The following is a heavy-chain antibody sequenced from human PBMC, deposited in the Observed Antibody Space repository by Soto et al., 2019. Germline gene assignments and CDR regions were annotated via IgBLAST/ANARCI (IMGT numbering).Heavy chain of an antibody. CDR2: ISWNSGNI. V-gene: IGHV3-9*01. J-gene: IGHJ3*02. CDR3: AKSRSLSPHDAFHI. D-gene: IGHD2-2*01. Sequence: PGGSLRLSCAASGFTFDDYAMHWLRQAPGKGLEWVSGISWNSGNIGYVDSVKGRFTISRDNAKNSLYLQMNSLGPEDTALYYCAKSRSLSPHDAFHIWGQGTMVTVSS. CDR1: GFTFDDYA.